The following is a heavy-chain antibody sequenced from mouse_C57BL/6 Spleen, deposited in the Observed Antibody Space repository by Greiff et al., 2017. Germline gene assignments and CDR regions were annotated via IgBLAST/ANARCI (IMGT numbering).Heavy chain of an antibody. CDR3: ARAGYGSSYDAMDY. J-gene: IGHJ4*01. D-gene: IGHD1-1*01. CDR1: GYSITSGYD. CDR2: ISYSGST. V-gene: IGHV3-1*01. Sequence: EVKLVESGPGMVKPSQSLSLTCTVTGYSITSGYDWHWIRHFPGNKLEWMGYISYSGSTNYNPSLKSRISITHDTSKNHFFLKLNSVTTEDTATYYCARAGYGSSYDAMDYWGQGTSVTVSS.